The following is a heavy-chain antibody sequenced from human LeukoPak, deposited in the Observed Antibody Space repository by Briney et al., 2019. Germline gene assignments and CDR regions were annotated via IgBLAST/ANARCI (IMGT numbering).Heavy chain of an antibody. V-gene: IGHV3-7*01. Sequence: PGGSLRLSCAASGFTFSSYWMSWVRQAPGKGLEWVANIKQDGSEKYYVDSVKGRFTISRDNAKNSLYLQMNSLRAEDTAVYYCARDMNYYDSSGYLGYWGQGTLVTVSS. CDR3: ARDMNYYDSSGYLGY. J-gene: IGHJ4*02. CDR2: IKQDGSEK. D-gene: IGHD3-22*01. CDR1: GFTFSSYW.